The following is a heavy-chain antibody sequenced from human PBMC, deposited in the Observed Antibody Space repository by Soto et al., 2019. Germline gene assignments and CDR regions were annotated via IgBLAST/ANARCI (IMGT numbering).Heavy chain of an antibody. Sequence: QVQLQESGPGLVKPSQTLSLTCTVSGGSISSGGYYWSWIRQHPGKGLEWIGYIYYSGSTYYNPSLKSRVTISVDASKNQFSLKLGSVTAADTAVYYCARDRGDGDYDWFDPWGQGTLVTVSS. D-gene: IGHD4-17*01. CDR3: ARDRGDGDYDWFDP. J-gene: IGHJ5*02. V-gene: IGHV4-31*03. CDR1: GGSISSGGYY. CDR2: IYYSGST.